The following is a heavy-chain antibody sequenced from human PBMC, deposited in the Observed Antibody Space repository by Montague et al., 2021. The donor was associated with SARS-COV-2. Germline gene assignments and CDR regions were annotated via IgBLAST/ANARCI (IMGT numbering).Heavy chain of an antibody. D-gene: IGHD6-13*01. J-gene: IGHJ4*02. Sequence: CAISGDSVYSNSATWNWIRQSPSRGLEWLGRTYYRSMWKSDYARXVKSRIAINPDTSKNQFSLQLSSVTPGDTALYYCVRGIEAAGSYDYWGQGTLVTVSS. CDR3: VRGIEAAGSYDY. V-gene: IGHV6-1*01. CDR1: GDSVYSNSAT. CDR2: TYYRSMWKS.